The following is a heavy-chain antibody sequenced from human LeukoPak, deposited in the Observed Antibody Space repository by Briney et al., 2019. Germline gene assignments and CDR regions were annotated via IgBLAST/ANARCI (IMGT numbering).Heavy chain of an antibody. Sequence: GRSLRLSCAASGFTFSSYGMHWVRQAPGKGLEWVAVISYDGSNKYYADSVKGRFTISRDNSKNTLYLEMNSLRAEDTAVYYCAKEGLQLWFDYWGQGTLVTVSS. V-gene: IGHV3-30*18. J-gene: IGHJ4*01. CDR1: GFTFSSYG. D-gene: IGHD5-18*01. CDR3: AKEGLQLWFDY. CDR2: ISYDGSNK.